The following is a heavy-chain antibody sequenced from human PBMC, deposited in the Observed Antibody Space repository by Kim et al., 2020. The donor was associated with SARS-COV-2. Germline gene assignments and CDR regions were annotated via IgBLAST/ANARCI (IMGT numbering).Heavy chain of an antibody. CDR3: ARDLGGSLFDY. D-gene: IGHD1-26*01. CDR2: ST. Sequence: STFYADSVKGRCTISRDNAKNTLYLQMNSLRAEDTAVYYCARDLGGSLFDYWGQGTLVTVSS. J-gene: IGHJ4*02. V-gene: IGHV3-66*01.